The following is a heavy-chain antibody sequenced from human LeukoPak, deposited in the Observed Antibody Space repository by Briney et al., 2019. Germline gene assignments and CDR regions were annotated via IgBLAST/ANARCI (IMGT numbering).Heavy chain of an antibody. CDR2: IYYSGST. CDR1: GGSISSSSYY. CDR3: ARLHSSSWFDY. D-gene: IGHD6-13*01. Sequence: SETLSLTCTVSGGSISSSSYYWGWIRQPPGKGLEWIGSIYYSGSTYYNPSLKSRVTISVDTSKNQFSLKLGSVTAADTAVYYCARLHSSSWFDYWGQGTLVTVSS. V-gene: IGHV4-39*01. J-gene: IGHJ4*02.